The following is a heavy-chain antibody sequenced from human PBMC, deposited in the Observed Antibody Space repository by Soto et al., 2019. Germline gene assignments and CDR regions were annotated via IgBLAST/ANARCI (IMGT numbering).Heavy chain of an antibody. V-gene: IGHV1-69*06. CDR2: IIPNYEAA. CDR1: GGSFNNYV. CDR3: ARYWNAGTLYGAFDI. Sequence: QVQLVQSGAEVRKPGSSVKVSCEASGGSFNNYVISWLRQAPGQGLAWMGGIIPNYEAANYAQKFRGRLTITADKATNTAYMELNSLRPEDTATYYCARYWNAGTLYGAFDIWGQGTTVIVS. D-gene: IGHD4-17*01. J-gene: IGHJ3*02.